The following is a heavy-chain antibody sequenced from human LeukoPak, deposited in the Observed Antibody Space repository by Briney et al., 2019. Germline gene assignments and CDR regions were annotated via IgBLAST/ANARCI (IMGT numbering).Heavy chain of an antibody. CDR2: ISAYNGNT. V-gene: IGHV1-18*01. Sequence: ASVKVSCKASGGTFSSYAISWVRQAPGQGLEWMGWISAYNGNTNYAQKLQGRVTMTTDTSTSTAYMELRSLRSDDTAVYYCARDRPTVVTQDAFDIWGQGTMVTVSS. D-gene: IGHD4-23*01. J-gene: IGHJ3*02. CDR1: GGTFSSYA. CDR3: ARDRPTVVTQDAFDI.